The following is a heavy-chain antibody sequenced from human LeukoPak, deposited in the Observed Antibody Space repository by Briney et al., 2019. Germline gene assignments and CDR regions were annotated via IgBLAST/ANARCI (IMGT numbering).Heavy chain of an antibody. V-gene: IGHV5-10-1*01. CDR2: IEPSDSYT. Sequence: GESRKISCMGSGYTFTSYWISWVRQTPGKGLEWMGRIEPSDSYTNSTPSFQGHVTISADKSISTAYLQWSSLKASDTAMYYCARLYYYGSGSYGGPLAYWGQGTLVTVS. J-gene: IGHJ4*02. CDR3: ARLYYYGSGSYGGPLAY. CDR1: GYTFTSYW. D-gene: IGHD3-10*01.